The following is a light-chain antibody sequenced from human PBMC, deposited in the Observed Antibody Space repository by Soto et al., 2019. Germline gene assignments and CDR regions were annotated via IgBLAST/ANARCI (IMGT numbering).Light chain of an antibody. J-gene: IGLJ1*01. CDR2: GVN. V-gene: IGLV2-11*01. Sequence: QSVLTQPRSVSGSPGPSLTISCTGTTSDVDDYRYVSWYQQFTGKAPKLVIYGVNQRPSGVPNRFSASNSDNTASLTISGLQAEYEADYYCCSYVTTPEIFGPGTKLTVL. CDR1: TSDVDDYRY. CDR3: CSYVTTPEI.